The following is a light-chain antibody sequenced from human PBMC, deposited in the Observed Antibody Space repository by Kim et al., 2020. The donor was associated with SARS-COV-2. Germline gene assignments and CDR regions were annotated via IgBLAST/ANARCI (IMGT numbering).Light chain of an antibody. Sequence: PGERATLSCRAGQSVSINLAWYQQKPGQAPGLLIYGASSRATGIPARFSGSVSGTEFTLTISSLQSGEFAVYYCQRYNNWPPWTFGQGTKVDIK. CDR1: QSVSIN. V-gene: IGKV3-15*01. CDR2: GAS. CDR3: QRYNNWPPWT. J-gene: IGKJ1*01.